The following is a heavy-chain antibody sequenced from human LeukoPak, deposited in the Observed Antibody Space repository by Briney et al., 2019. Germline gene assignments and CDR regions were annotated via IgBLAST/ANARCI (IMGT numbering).Heavy chain of an antibody. CDR1: GFTFSNYG. CDR3: AKLGTGIAAAGHFDY. CDR2: ISYDRSNK. D-gene: IGHD6-13*01. Sequence: GGSLRLSCAASGFTFSNYGMHWVRQAPGKGLEWVAVISYDRSNKYYADSVKGRFTISRDNSKNTLYLQMNSLRAEDTAVYYCAKLGTGIAAAGHFDYWGQGTLVTVSS. V-gene: IGHV3-30*18. J-gene: IGHJ4*02.